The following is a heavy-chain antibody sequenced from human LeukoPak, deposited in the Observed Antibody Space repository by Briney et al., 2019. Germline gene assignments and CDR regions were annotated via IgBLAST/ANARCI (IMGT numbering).Heavy chain of an antibody. Sequence: ASVKVSCKASGYTFPNYGITWVRQAPGQGLEWMGWISTYNGDTNYAQKLQGRVTMTTDTSTNTAYMELRSLRSDDTAVYYCASDHLSIAATGTRYWGRGTLVTVSS. J-gene: IGHJ4*02. V-gene: IGHV1-18*01. CDR3: ASDHLSIAATGTRY. CDR1: GYTFPNYG. D-gene: IGHD6-13*01. CDR2: ISTYNGDT.